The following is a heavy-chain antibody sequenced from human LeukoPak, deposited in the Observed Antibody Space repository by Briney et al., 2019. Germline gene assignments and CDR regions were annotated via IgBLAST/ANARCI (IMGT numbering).Heavy chain of an antibody. D-gene: IGHD3-22*01. J-gene: IGHJ3*02. V-gene: IGHV4-38-2*02. CDR3: ARRQYYYDSSGYYKRWVDAFDI. CDR1: GYSISSGYY. Sequence: PSETLSLTCTVSGYSISSGYYWGWIRQPPGKGLEWIGNVYHSGSTYYNPSLKSRVTISVDTSKNQFSLKLSSVTAADTAVYYCARRQYYYDSSGYYKRWVDAFDIWGQGTMVTVSS. CDR2: VYHSGST.